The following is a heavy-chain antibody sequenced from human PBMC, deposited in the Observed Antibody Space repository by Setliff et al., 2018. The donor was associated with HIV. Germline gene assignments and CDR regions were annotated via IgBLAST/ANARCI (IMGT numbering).Heavy chain of an antibody. V-gene: IGHV4-38-2*02. CDR3: VRDDYGYNGKGFDY. Sequence: PSETLSLTCAVSGYSLSSDYYWGWIRQPPGKGLEWIASIYHSGSTYYNPSLKSRVIISVDTSKNQFSLKLSSVTAADTAVYYCVRDDYGYNGKGFDYWGPGTLVTVSS. CDR2: IYHSGST. CDR1: GYSLSSDYY. D-gene: IGHD4-17*01. J-gene: IGHJ4*02.